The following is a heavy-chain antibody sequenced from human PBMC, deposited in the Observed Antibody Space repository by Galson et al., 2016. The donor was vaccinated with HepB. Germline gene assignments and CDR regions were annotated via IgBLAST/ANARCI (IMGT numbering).Heavy chain of an antibody. Sequence: SVKVSCKASGYSFVSYNINWVRQATGQGPEWMGWMNPSSGTTGYAQNFQGRVTMTRDTSISTAYMELSSLRSEDTAVYYCARGPAADTGLGDSWGQGTLVTVSS. V-gene: IGHV1-8*01. CDR2: MNPSSGTT. J-gene: IGHJ4*02. D-gene: IGHD6-13*01. CDR1: GYSFVSYN. CDR3: ARGPAADTGLGDS.